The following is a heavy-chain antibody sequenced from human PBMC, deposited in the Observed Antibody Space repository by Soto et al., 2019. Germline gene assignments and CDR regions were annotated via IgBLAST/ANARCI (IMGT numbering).Heavy chain of an antibody. CDR2: ISSSSSTI. CDR3: ARIIWSGHLTSDL. Sequence: EVQVVESGGGLVQPGGSLRLSCAASGFTFSSNSMNWVRQAPGKGLEWISYISSSSSTIYADSVKGRFTISRDNAKNSLYLQMNSLRDEDTAVYYCARIIWSGHLTSDLWGHGTLVPVSS. D-gene: IGHD3-3*01. CDR1: GFTFSSNS. J-gene: IGHJ5*02. V-gene: IGHV3-48*02.